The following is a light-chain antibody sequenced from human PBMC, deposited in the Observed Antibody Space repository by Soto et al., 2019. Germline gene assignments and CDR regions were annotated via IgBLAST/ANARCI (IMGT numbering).Light chain of an antibody. CDR2: DAS. Sequence: SPATLSLSPGERATLSCRASQSISSYLAWYQQKPGQAPRLLIYDASNRATGIPARFSGSGSGTDFTLTISSLEPEDFAVYYCQQRSNWPFIFGQGTRLEIK. J-gene: IGKJ5*01. V-gene: IGKV3-11*01. CDR3: QQRSNWPFI. CDR1: QSISSY.